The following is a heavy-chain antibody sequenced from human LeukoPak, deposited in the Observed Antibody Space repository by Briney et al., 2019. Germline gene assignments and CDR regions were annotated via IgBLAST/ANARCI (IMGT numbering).Heavy chain of an antibody. J-gene: IGHJ6*03. Sequence: ASVKVSCKASGYTFIGYYIHWVRQAPGQGLEWMGRINPTSGGTNSARKFQGRVTMTSDTSISTAYMELRRLRSDDTAVYYCARSYGDSGNHFNYMDVWGKGTTVTVSS. CDR3: ARSYGDSGNHFNYMDV. CDR1: GYTFIGYY. CDR2: INPTSGGT. V-gene: IGHV1-2*06. D-gene: IGHD4-17*01.